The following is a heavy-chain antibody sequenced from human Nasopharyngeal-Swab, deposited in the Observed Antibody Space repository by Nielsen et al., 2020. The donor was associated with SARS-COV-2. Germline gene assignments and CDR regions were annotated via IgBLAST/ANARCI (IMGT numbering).Heavy chain of an antibody. D-gene: IGHD1-26*01. CDR3: AKDRTPGIVGGRGFDY. V-gene: IGHV3-23*01. Sequence: GGSLRLSCAASGFTFSSYAMSWVSQAPGKGLEWVSAISGSGGSTYYADSVKGRFTISRDNSKNTLYLQMNSLRAEDTAVYYCAKDRTPGIVGGRGFDYWGQGTLVTVSS. J-gene: IGHJ4*02. CDR1: GFTFSSYA. CDR2: ISGSGGST.